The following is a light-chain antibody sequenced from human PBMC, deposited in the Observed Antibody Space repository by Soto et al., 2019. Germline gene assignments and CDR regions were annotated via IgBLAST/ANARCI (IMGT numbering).Light chain of an antibody. Sequence: QSVLTQPASVSGSPGQSITISCTGTSSDVGGYNYVSWYQHHPGKAPKLMIYEVSNRPSGVSNRFSGSKSGNTASLTISGLQAEDESDYYCSSYRSSSTLFGGGTKLTVL. V-gene: IGLV2-14*01. J-gene: IGLJ2*01. CDR2: EVS. CDR1: SSDVGGYNY. CDR3: SSYRSSSTL.